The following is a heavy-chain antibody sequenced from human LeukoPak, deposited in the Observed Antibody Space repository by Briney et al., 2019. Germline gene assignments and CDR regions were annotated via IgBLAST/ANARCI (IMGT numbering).Heavy chain of an antibody. CDR1: GFTFSSYA. CDR3: AKTPYYYDSSGYLYY. CDR2: ICGSGGST. J-gene: IGHJ4*02. Sequence: TGGSLTLSCAASGFTFSSYAMRWVRQASGKGMEWVSAICGSGGSTYYADSVKGRFTISRDNSKNTLYLQMNSLRAEDTAVYYCAKTPYYYDSSGYLYYWGQGTLVTVSS. V-gene: IGHV3-23*01. D-gene: IGHD3-22*01.